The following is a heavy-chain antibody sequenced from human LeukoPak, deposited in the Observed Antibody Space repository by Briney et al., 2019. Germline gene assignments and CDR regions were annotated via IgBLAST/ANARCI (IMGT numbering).Heavy chain of an antibody. J-gene: IGHJ6*02. CDR3: AKGLHSAYERFNFFYYGMDV. D-gene: IGHD5-12*01. V-gene: IGHV3-23*01. CDR1: GFTSTNYA. Sequence: GGSLRLSCAASGFTSTNYAMTWVRQAPGKGLEWVSSFSGSGGGTYYADSVKGRFIFSRDNSKNTLYLQMNSLRAEDTAIYYCAKGLHSAYERFNFFYYGMDVWGQGTTVTVSS. CDR2: FSGSGGGT.